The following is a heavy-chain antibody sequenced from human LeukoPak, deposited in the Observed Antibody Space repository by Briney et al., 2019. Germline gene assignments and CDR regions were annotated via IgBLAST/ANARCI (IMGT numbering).Heavy chain of an antibody. J-gene: IGHJ4*02. CDR3: AREILGGFNPGAY. Sequence: SETLSLTCTVSLDSTTSNFWSWVRRPPGKGLEWIGEIHRSGSPNYNPSLQSRVTISIDRSRNQIALELSSVTAADTAMYYCAREILGGFNPGAYWGQGTLVTVSS. CDR2: IHRSGSP. V-gene: IGHV4-4*02. CDR1: LDSTTSNF. D-gene: IGHD1-14*01.